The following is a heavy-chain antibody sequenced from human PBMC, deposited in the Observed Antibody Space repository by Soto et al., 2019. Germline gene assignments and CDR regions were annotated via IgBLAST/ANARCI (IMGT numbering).Heavy chain of an antibody. CDR3: VRDLETLTTYSSWCGGY. D-gene: IGHD6-13*01. J-gene: IGHJ4*02. V-gene: IGHV1-18*01. Sequence: QVQLVQSGAEVKKPGASVKVSCKASGYTFTSYGISWVRQAPGQGLEWMGWISAYNGNTNYAQKLQGRVTMTTDTSTSTAYMELRSLRSDDTAVYYCVRDLETLTTYSSWCGGYWGQGTLVTVSS. CDR1: GYTFTSYG. CDR2: ISAYNGNT.